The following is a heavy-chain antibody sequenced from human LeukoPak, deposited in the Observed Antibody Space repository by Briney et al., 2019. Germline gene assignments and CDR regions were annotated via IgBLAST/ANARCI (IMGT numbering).Heavy chain of an antibody. Sequence: PGGSLRLSCAASGFTFSSYAMSWVRQAPGKGLEWVSAISGSGGSTYYADSVKGRFTISRDNSKNTLYLQMNSLRAEDTAVYYCVGINIVVAPGGVYFDYWGQGTLVTVSS. J-gene: IGHJ4*02. D-gene: IGHD2-2*01. V-gene: IGHV3-23*01. CDR3: VGINIVVAPGGVYFDY. CDR2: ISGSGGST. CDR1: GFTFSSYA.